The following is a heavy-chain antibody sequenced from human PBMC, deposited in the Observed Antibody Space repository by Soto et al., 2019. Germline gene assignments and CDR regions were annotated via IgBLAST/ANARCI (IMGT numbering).Heavy chain of an antibody. CDR2: IYSGGST. J-gene: IGHJ6*02. CDR1: GFTVSSNY. Sequence: PGGSLRLSCAASGFTVSSNYMSWVRQAPGKGLEWVSVIYSGGSTYYADSVKGRFTISRDNSKNTLYLQMNSLRAEDTAVYYCARYPYSSSKEHYYYGMDVWGQGTTVTVSS. D-gene: IGHD6-6*01. V-gene: IGHV3-53*01. CDR3: ARYPYSSSKEHYYYGMDV.